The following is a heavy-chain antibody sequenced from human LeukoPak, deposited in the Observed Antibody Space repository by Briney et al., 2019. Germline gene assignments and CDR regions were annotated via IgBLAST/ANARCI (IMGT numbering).Heavy chain of an antibody. V-gene: IGHV4-39*07. J-gene: IGHJ4*02. CDR1: GGSISSSTYY. CDR3: ARDSSDYYDSSGYYPY. Sequence: SETLSLTCTVSGGSISSSTYYWDWIRQPPGKGLEWIGSFYYSGSTFYNPSLKSRVIILVDTSKNQFSLELSSVTAADTAVYYCARDSSDYYDSSGYYPYWGQGTLVTVSS. D-gene: IGHD3-22*01. CDR2: FYYSGST.